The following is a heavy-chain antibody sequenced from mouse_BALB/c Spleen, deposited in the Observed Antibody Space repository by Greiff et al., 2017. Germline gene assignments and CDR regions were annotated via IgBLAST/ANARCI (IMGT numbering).Heavy chain of an antibody. J-gene: IGHJ3*01. Sequence: EVQLQQSGAELVKPGASVKLSCTASGFNIKDTYMHWVKQRPEQGLEWIGRIDPANGNTKYDPKFQGKATITADTSSNTAYLQLSSLTSEDTAVYYCAPYDYDLAWFAYWGQGTLVTVSA. D-gene: IGHD2-4*01. CDR3: APYDYDLAWFAY. V-gene: IGHV14-3*02. CDR1: GFNIKDTY. CDR2: IDPANGNT.